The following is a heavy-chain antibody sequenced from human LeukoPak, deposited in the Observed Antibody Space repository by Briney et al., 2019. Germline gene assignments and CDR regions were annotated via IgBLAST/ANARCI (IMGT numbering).Heavy chain of an antibody. V-gene: IGHV3-30*02. Sequence: PGGSLRLSCAASGFTFSSYGMHWVRQAPGKGLEWVAFIRYDGSNKYYADSVRGRFTVSRDNSKNTLYLQMDSLRAEDTAVYYCANLPYNWNEYFDDYWGQGTLVTVSS. CDR2: IRYDGSNK. J-gene: IGHJ4*02. D-gene: IGHD1-1*01. CDR1: GFTFSSYG. CDR3: ANLPYNWNEYFDDY.